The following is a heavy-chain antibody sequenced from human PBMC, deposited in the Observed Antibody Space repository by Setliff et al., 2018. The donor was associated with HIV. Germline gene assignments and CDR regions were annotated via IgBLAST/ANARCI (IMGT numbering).Heavy chain of an antibody. J-gene: IGHJ4*02. Sequence: GGSLRLSCAASGFTFSNYGMHWVRQAPGKGLEWVAVIWSDGSNKFYADFVKGRFTISRDNSKDTLFLQMNTLRAEDTAVYYCARGKSTVTTNSFDYWGQGTLVTVSS. V-gene: IGHV3-33*08. CDR2: IWSDGSNK. D-gene: IGHD4-4*01. CDR1: GFTFSNYG. CDR3: ARGKSTVTTNSFDY.